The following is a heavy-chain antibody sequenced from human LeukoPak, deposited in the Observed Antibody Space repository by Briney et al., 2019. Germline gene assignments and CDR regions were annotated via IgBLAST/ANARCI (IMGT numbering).Heavy chain of an antibody. V-gene: IGHV1-18*01. D-gene: IGHD1-26*01. J-gene: IGHJ4*02. CDR2: ISAYNGNT. CDR1: GYTFTSYG. Sequence: ASVTVSCKASGYTFTSYGISWVRQAPGQGLEWMGWISAYNGNTNYAQKLQGRVTMTTDTSTSTAYMELRSLRSDDTAVYYCARDTAGSGSYYLDYWGQGTLVTVSS. CDR3: ARDTAGSGSYYLDY.